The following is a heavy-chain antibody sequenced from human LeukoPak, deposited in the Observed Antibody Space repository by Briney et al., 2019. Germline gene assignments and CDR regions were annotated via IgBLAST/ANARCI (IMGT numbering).Heavy chain of an antibody. V-gene: IGHV3-21*01. CDR1: GFTFSSYS. CDR3: ASALGYCSSTSCYAYYYYYMDV. D-gene: IGHD2-2*01. Sequence: GGSLRLSCATSGFTFSSYSMNWVRQAPGKGLEWVSSISSSSSYIYYADSVKGRFTISRDNAKNSLYLQMNSLRAEDTAVYYCASALGYCSSTSCYAYYYYYMDVWGKGTTVTVSS. J-gene: IGHJ6*03. CDR2: ISSSSSYI.